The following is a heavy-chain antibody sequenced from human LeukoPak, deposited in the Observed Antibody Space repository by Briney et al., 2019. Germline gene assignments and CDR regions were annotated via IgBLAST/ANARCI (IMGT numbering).Heavy chain of an antibody. Sequence: TPSETLSLTCTVSGGSISSYYWSWIRQPPGKGLEWIGYIYYSGSTNYNPSLKSRVTISVDTSKNQFSLKLSSVTAADTAVYYCARAGMVRGGHFDYWGQGTLVTVSS. D-gene: IGHD3-10*01. V-gene: IGHV4-59*01. CDR2: IYYSGST. J-gene: IGHJ4*02. CDR3: ARAGMVRGGHFDY. CDR1: GGSISSYY.